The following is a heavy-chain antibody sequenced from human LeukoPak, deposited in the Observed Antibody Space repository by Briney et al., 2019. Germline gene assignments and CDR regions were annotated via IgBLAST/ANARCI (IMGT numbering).Heavy chain of an antibody. D-gene: IGHD3-22*01. CDR2: ISAYNGNT. J-gene: IGHJ3*02. CDR3: ARELMGYDSSGYYADAFDI. V-gene: IGHV1-18*01. Sequence: GASVKVSCKASGYTFTSYGISWVRQAPGQGLEWMGWISAYNGNTNYAQKLQGRVTMTTDTSTSTAYMELRSLRSDDTAVYYCARELMGYDSSGYYADAFDIWGQGTMVTVSS. CDR1: GYTFTSYG.